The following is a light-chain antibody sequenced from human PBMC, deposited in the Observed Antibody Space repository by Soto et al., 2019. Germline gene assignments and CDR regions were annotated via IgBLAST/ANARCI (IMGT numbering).Light chain of an antibody. CDR3: QQHGQWLIT. CDR2: DAS. J-gene: IGKJ5*01. CDR1: QTISGW. Sequence: DIQMTQSPSTLSASVGDTVTITCRASQTISGWLAWYQQRPGKAPNLLIFDASTLESGVPSRFSGSGSGTTFTLTISSLQSDDFATYYCQQHGQWLITFGQGTRLEIK. V-gene: IGKV1-5*01.